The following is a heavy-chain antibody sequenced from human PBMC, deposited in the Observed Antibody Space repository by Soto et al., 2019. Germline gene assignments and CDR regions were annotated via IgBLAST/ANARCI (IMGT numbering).Heavy chain of an antibody. CDR1: GDSISTVDYF. J-gene: IGHJ5*01. V-gene: IGHV4-30-4*01. Sequence: PSETLSFTCSVSGDSISTVDYFWAWIRQPPGQAPEYIGYIYKSATTYYNPSFESRVAISLDTSKSQFSLNVTSVTAADTAVYFCARGRYCLTGRCFPNWFDSWGQGTLVTVSS. D-gene: IGHD2-15*01. CDR2: IYKSATT. CDR3: ARGRYCLTGRCFPNWFDS.